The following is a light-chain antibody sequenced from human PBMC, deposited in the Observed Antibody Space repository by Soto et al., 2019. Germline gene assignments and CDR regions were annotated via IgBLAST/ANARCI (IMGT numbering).Light chain of an antibody. CDR2: GAS. J-gene: IGKJ1*01. Sequence: EIVLTQSPGTLSLSPGERATLSCRASQSVSSSYLAWYQQKPGQAPRLLIYGASNRATGIPDRFSGSGSGTDFTLTISRLEPEDFAVYYCHQHYYSRTFGQGTKVDIK. CDR3: HQHYYSRT. V-gene: IGKV3-20*01. CDR1: QSVSSSY.